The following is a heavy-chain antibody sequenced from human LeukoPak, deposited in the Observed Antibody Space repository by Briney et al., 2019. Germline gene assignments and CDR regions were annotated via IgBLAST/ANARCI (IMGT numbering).Heavy chain of an antibody. CDR1: GFTFSIYA. CDR2: ISGSGGST. D-gene: IGHD3-22*01. V-gene: IGHV3-23*01. Sequence: PGGSLRLSCAASGFTFSIYAMSWVRQAPGKGLEWVSAISGSGGSTYYADSVKGRFTVSRDSSKNTLYLQMNSLRAEDTAVYYCAKDHPFDYYYDSSGYFLYWGQGTLVTVSS. CDR3: AKDHPFDYYYDSSGYFLY. J-gene: IGHJ4*02.